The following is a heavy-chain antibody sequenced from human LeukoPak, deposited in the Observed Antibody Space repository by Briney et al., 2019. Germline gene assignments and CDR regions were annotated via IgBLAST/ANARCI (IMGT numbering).Heavy chain of an antibody. J-gene: IGHJ5*02. D-gene: IGHD6-6*01. CDR1: GYSFSGHY. CDR2: ISPNSGGT. CDR3: ARGRAARPRRHGSNWFDP. Sequence: ASVKVSCKASGYSFSGHYMHWVRQAPGQGPEWMGWISPNSGGTNYAQKFQGRVTMTGDTSISTAYMELSSLRSEDTAVYYCARGRAARPRRHGSNWFDPWGQGTLVTVSS. V-gene: IGHV1-2*02.